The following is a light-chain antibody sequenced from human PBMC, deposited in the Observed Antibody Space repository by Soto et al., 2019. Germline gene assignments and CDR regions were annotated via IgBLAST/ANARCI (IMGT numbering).Light chain of an antibody. CDR2: EVS. J-gene: IGLJ3*02. CDR1: SSDVGGYNY. CDR3: SSYTSSSTPKV. V-gene: IGLV2-14*01. Sequence: QSVLTQPASVSGSPGQSITISCTGTSSDVGGYNYVSWYQQHPGKAPKLMIYEVSNRPSGVSNRFSGSKSGNTASLTSSGLKAEDEADYYCSSYTSSSTPKVFGGGTKVTVL.